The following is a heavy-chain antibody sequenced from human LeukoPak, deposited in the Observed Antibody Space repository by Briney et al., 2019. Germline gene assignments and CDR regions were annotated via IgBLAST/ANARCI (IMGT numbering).Heavy chain of an antibody. Sequence: SETLSLTCTVSGGSISSGDYYWSWIRQPPGKGLEWIGYIYYSGSTYYNPSLKSRVTISVDTSKNQFSLKLSSVTAADTAVYYCARGGYYYDSSGYYYWGQGTLVTVSS. V-gene: IGHV4-30-4*01. CDR1: GGSISSGDYY. J-gene: IGHJ4*02. CDR3: ARGGYYYDSSGYYY. CDR2: IYYSGST. D-gene: IGHD3-22*01.